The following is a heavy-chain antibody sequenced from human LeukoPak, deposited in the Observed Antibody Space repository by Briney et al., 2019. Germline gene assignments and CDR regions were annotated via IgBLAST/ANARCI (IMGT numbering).Heavy chain of an antibody. Sequence: SETLSLTCTVPGGSISSYYWSWIRQPAGKGLEWIGRINTSGSTKYNPSLKSRVTISVDTSKNQVSLKLRSVTAADTAVYYCARLAGNTDNYGYPWRSQSQGYYYYMDVWGKGTTVTISS. CDR2: INTSGST. D-gene: IGHD5-18*01. CDR1: GGSISSYY. J-gene: IGHJ6*03. V-gene: IGHV4-4*07. CDR3: ARLAGNTDNYGYPWRSQSQGYYYYMDV.